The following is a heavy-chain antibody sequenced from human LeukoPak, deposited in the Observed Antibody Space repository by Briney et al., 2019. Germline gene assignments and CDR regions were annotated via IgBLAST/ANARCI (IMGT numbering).Heavy chain of an antibody. J-gene: IGHJ4*02. D-gene: IGHD2-15*01. Sequence: SETLSLTCTVSGGSISSSSYYWGWIRQPPGKGLEWIGSIYYSGSTNYNPSLKSRVTISVDTSKNQFSLKLSSVTAADTAVYYCARLLGGDFDYWGQGTLVTVSS. CDR3: ARLLGGDFDY. V-gene: IGHV4-39*07. CDR1: GGSISSSSYY. CDR2: IYYSGST.